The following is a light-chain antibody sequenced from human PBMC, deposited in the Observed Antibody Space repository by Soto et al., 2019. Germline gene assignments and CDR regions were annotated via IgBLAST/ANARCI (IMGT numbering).Light chain of an antibody. CDR1: QSVSNNY. J-gene: IGKJ3*01. V-gene: IGKV3-20*01. CDR3: QHYVNGSPPFT. Sequence: ELVLTQSPGTLSLSPGERATLSCTASQSVSNNYLAWYQQKPGQAPRLLIYGASARATGVPDRFSGSGSVTDFALTISSLEPEDFAMYYCQHYVNGSPPFTSGPGTQVDFK. CDR2: GAS.